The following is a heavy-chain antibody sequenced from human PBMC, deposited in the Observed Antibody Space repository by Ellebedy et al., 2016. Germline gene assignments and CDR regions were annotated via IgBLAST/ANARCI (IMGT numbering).Heavy chain of an antibody. Sequence: SLKISXAASGFTFDDYAMHWVRQAPGKGLEWVSGISWNSGSIGYADSVKGRFTISRDNAKNSLYLQMNSLRAEDTALYYCAKDITGQYYYYYMDVWGKGTTVTVSS. V-gene: IGHV3-9*01. J-gene: IGHJ6*03. D-gene: IGHD2-8*02. CDR1: GFTFDDYA. CDR3: AKDITGQYYYYYMDV. CDR2: ISWNSGSI.